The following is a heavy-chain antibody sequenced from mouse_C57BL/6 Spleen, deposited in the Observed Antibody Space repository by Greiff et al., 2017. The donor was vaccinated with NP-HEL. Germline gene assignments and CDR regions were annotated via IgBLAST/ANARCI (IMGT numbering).Heavy chain of an antibody. D-gene: IGHD2-10*02. CDR2: IRSKSNNYAT. CDR1: GFSFNTYA. V-gene: IGHV10-1*01. CDR3: VRHPYGNYNYAMDY. J-gene: IGHJ4*01. Sequence: EVQLVESGGGLVQPKGSLKLSCAASGFSFNTYAMNWVRQAPGKGLEWVARIRSKSNNYATYYADSVKDRFTISRDDSESMLYLQMNNLKTEDTAMYYCVRHPYGNYNYAMDYWGQGTSVTVSS.